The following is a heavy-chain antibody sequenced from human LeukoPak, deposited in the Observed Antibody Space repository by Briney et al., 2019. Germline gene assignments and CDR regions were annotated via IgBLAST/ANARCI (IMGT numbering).Heavy chain of an antibody. CDR1: GGSISSYY. Sequence: SETLSLTCTVSGGSISSYYWSWIRQPPGKGLEWIGYIYYSGSTNYNPSLKSRVTISVDTSKNQFSLKLSSVTAADTAVYYCARAFQYCSGGSCPGPFDCWGQGTLVTVSS. V-gene: IGHV4-59*01. J-gene: IGHJ4*02. CDR2: IYYSGST. CDR3: ARAFQYCSGGSCPGPFDC. D-gene: IGHD2-15*01.